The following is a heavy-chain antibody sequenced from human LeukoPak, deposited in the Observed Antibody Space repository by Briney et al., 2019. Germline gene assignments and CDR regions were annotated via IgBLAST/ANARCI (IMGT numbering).Heavy chain of an antibody. D-gene: IGHD2/OR15-2a*01. CDR2: IRCDGSNK. CDR3: AKNSSAFDI. CDR1: GFTFSGYG. J-gene: IGHJ3*02. V-gene: IGHV3-30*02. Sequence: GGSLRLSCAASGFTFSGYGMHWVRQAPGKGLEWVAFIRCDGSNKYYTDSVKGRFTISRDNSKNTLYLQMNSLRAEDTAVYYCAKNSSAFDIWGQGTMVTVSS.